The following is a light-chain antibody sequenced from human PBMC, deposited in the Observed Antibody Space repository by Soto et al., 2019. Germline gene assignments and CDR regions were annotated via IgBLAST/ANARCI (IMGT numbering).Light chain of an antibody. CDR3: QQYNNWPWT. J-gene: IGKJ1*01. CDR2: AAS. Sequence: EVVMTQSPVTLSVSPGERATLSCRASQSLSSGLAWYQQKSAQAPRLLIYAASTRATGIPARLSGSGSGTDFTLTISSLQSEDFAVYYCQQYNNWPWTFGQGTKVEIK. CDR1: QSLSSG. V-gene: IGKV3-15*01.